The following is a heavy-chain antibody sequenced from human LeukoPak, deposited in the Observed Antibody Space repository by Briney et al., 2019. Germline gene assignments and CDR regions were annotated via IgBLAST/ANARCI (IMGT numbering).Heavy chain of an antibody. J-gene: IGHJ4*02. CDR3: ARDPGNWNPIAYFDY. V-gene: IGHV1-18*01. CDR2: ISAYNGNT. Sequence: GASVKVSCKASGYTFTSYGISWVRQAPGQGLEWMGWISAYNGNTNYAQKLQGRVTMTTDTSTSTAYMELRSLRSDDTAVYYCARDPGNWNPIAYFDYWGQGTLVTVSS. CDR1: GYTFTSYG. D-gene: IGHD1-1*01.